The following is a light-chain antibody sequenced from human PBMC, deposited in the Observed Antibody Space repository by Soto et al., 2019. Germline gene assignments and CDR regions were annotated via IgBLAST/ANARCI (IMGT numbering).Light chain of an antibody. CDR3: QDFDSPQWT. J-gene: IGKJ1*01. Sequence: VLTQSPDTLSLSPGDRATLSCRANQRASRQYLSWYQQSPGQPPRLLIYSVSMRADGIPDRFSGSGSGSEFTLTINRLEPEDFAVYYCQDFDSPQWTFGQGTKIE. CDR1: QRASRQY. CDR2: SVS. V-gene: IGKV3-20*01.